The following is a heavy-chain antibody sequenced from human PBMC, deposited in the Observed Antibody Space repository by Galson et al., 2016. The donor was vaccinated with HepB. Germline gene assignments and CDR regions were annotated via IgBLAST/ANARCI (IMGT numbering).Heavy chain of an antibody. CDR3: ARTQSRYGSGGGMDV. Sequence: SLRLSCAASGFTFRTSSMHWVRQAPGKGLEWVAVISYDSGTSKYYTESVKGRFTISRDNSRNTLYLQMNSLRVDDTAIYYCARTQSRYGSGGGMDVWAQGTTVIVSS. D-gene: IGHD3-10*01. V-gene: IGHV3-30*04. J-gene: IGHJ6*02. CDR2: ISYDSGTSK. CDR1: GFTFRTSS.